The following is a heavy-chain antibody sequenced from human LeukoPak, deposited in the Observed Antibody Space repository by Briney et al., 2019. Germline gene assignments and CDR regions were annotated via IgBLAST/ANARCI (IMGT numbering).Heavy chain of an antibody. CDR1: GSIFSDYY. V-gene: IGHV1-2*02. CDR3: ARPQGAHYWYFDL. Sequence: ASVKVSCKASGSIFSDYYIHWVRQAPGQGLEWMGLINPKSGFTDYSQKFQGRVTMTRDTSIGTAYMELSRLRSDDTAVYYCARPQGAHYWYFDLWGRGSLSLSPQ. J-gene: IGHJ2*01. D-gene: IGHD3-16*01. CDR2: INPKSGFT.